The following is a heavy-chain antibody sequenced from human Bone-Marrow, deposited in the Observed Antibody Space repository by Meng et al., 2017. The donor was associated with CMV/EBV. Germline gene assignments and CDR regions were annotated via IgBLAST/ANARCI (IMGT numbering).Heavy chain of an antibody. J-gene: IGHJ4*02. CDR2: VSSVGIYI. D-gene: IGHD3-22*01. Sequence: SGFAFCSYHMKWVRQAPEKGLRWVSFVSSVGIYICYANSVMGRLPITRDNAKNSLYLQMDSLRAEDTAVYYCARDLYYDSSGYYGWGYWGQGTLVTVSS. CDR3: ARDLYYDSSGYYGWGY. CDR1: GFAFCSYH. V-gene: IGHV3-21*01.